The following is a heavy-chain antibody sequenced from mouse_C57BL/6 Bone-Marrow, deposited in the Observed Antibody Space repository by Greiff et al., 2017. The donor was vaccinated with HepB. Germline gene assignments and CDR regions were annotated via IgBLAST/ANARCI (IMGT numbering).Heavy chain of an antibody. CDR3: ANPTIVTPYYAMDY. J-gene: IGHJ4*01. Sequence: VQLQQSGPELVKPGASVKISCKASGYAFSSSWMNWVKQRPGKGLEWIGRIYPGDGDTNYNGKFKGKATLTADKSSSTAYMQLSSLTSEDSAVYFSANPTIVTPYYAMDYWGQGTSVTVSS. CDR2: IYPGDGDT. D-gene: IGHD2-5*01. V-gene: IGHV1-82*01. CDR1: GYAFSSSW.